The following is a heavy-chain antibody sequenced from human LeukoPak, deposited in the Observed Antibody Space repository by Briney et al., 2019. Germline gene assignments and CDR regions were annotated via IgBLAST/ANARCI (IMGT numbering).Heavy chain of an antibody. D-gene: IGHD6-6*01. CDR2: ISYDGSNK. CDR3: ARSPSGDFDY. J-gene: IGHJ4*02. V-gene: IGHV3-30*03. CDR1: GFTFSSYG. Sequence: GRSLRLSCAASGFTFSSYGMHWVRQAPGKGLEWVAVISYDGSNKYYADSVKGRFTISRDNSKNSLYLQMNSLRAEDTAVYYCARSPSGDFDYWGQGTLVTVSS.